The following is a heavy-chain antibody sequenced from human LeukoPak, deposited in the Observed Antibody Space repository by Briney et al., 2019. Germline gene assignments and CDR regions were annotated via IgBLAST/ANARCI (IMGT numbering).Heavy chain of an antibody. J-gene: IGHJ3*02. D-gene: IGHD5-24*01. CDR2: VLYSGRT. Sequence: PSETVSPTCTVSGGSISSPSDFWGWIRQPPGKGLEWVGSVLYSGRTFYNPSLRTRLTVSVDTSKNQFSLRLRSVTAADTAVYFCAREEADNSDNAFDIWGRGTMVTVSS. CDR3: AREEADNSDNAFDI. V-gene: IGHV4-39*01. CDR1: GGSISSPSDF.